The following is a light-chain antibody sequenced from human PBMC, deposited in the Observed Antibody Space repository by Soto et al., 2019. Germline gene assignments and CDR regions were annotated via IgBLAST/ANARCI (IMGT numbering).Light chain of an antibody. Sequence: DIEMTQSPSSLSASVGDRVTITCRASQSIGIYLNWYLQKPGKAPELLLYAASSLQSGVPSRFSGSGSGTDFTLTISSLQPEDFATYYCQQSYSTPQTFGQGTKVDIK. J-gene: IGKJ1*01. V-gene: IGKV1-39*01. CDR1: QSIGIY. CDR3: QQSYSTPQT. CDR2: AAS.